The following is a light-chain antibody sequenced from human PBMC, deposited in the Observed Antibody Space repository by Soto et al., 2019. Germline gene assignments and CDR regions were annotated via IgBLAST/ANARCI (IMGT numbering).Light chain of an antibody. Sequence: EIVMKQYTATLSVSPGERATLSCRASQSVSSNLAWYQQKPGQAPRLRIYGASTRATGIPARFSGSGSGTEFTLTISSLQSEDFAVYYCQQYNNWPPWTFGQGTKVDI. CDR1: QSVSSN. CDR3: QQYNNWPPWT. CDR2: GAS. V-gene: IGKV3-15*01. J-gene: IGKJ1*01.